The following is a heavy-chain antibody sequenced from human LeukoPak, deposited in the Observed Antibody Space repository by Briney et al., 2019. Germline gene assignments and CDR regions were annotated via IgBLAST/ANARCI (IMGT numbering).Heavy chain of an antibody. V-gene: IGHV3-53*01. CDR1: GFTVSTNF. J-gene: IGHJ4*02. D-gene: IGHD4-11*01. CDR2: IYSGGST. CDR3: ARTGVDTTTFDYFDY. Sequence: GGSLRLSCVVSGFTVSTNFMSWVRQAPGERLEWVSVIYSGGSTYYADSVKGRSTISRDNSKNTLYLQMNSLRAEDTAVYYCARTGVDTTTFDYFDYWGQGTLVTVSS.